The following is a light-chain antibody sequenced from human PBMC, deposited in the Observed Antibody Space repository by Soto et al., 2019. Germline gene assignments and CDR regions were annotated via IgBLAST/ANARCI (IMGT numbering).Light chain of an antibody. Sequence: EIVLTQSPGTLSLSAGEGATLSSRASQSVSSSYLAWYQQKPGQAPRLLIYGASTRATGIPARFSGSGSGTEFTLSVSRLEPEDFAVYFCQQYGSSPATFGQGTKVDI. J-gene: IGKJ1*01. CDR1: QSVSSSY. CDR3: QQYGSSPAT. CDR2: GAS. V-gene: IGKV3-20*01.